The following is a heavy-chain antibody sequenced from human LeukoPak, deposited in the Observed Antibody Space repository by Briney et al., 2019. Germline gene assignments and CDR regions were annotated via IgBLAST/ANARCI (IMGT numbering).Heavy chain of an antibody. V-gene: IGHV1-18*01. J-gene: IGHJ2*01. CDR2: ISAYNGNT. CDR3: ARDSSPWELLLRDNWYFDL. Sequence: GASVKVSCKASGYTFTSYGISWVRQAPGQGLEWMGWISAYNGNTNYAQKLQGRVTMTTDTSTSTAYMELRSLRSDDTAVYYCARDSSPWELLLRDNWYFDLWGRGTLVTVSS. D-gene: IGHD1-26*01. CDR1: GYTFTSYG.